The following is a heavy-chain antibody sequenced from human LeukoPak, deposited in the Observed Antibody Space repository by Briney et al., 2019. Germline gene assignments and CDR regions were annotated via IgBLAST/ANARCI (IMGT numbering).Heavy chain of an antibody. Sequence: SETLSLTCAVYGGSFSGYYWSWIRQPPGKGLEWIGEINHSGSTNYNPSLKSRVTISVDTSKNQFSLKLSSVTAADTAVYYCARRASRGEDIVVVVADIDYWGQGTLVTVSS. V-gene: IGHV4-34*01. D-gene: IGHD2-15*01. CDR1: GGSFSGYY. J-gene: IGHJ4*02. CDR3: ARRASRGEDIVVVVADIDY. CDR2: INHSGST.